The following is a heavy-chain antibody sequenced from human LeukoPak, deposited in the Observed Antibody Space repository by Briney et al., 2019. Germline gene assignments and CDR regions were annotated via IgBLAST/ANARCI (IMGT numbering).Heavy chain of an antibody. CDR1: GGSFSGYY. D-gene: IGHD3-16*01. V-gene: IGHV4-34*01. Sequence: SETLSLTCAVYGGSFSGYYWSWVRQPPGEGLEWIGEINHSGITNNNPSLKSRVTISVDTSKNQFSPKLSSVTAADTAVYYCARPNFLYTYAYGYWGQGTLVTVSS. CDR2: INHSGIT. CDR3: ARPNFLYTYAYGY. J-gene: IGHJ1*01.